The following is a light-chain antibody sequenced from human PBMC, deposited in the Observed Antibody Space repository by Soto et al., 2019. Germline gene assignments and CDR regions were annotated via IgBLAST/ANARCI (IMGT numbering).Light chain of an antibody. CDR3: SSYTTSSTVV. V-gene: IGLV2-14*03. CDR1: SSDVGAYYY. CDR2: DVS. Sequence: QSVLTQPASVSGSPGQSITISCTGTSSDVGAYYYVSWYQQHPGTAPKLLIYDVSNRPSGVANRFSGSKSGNTASLTISGVHAEDEADYYCSSYTTSSTVVFGGGTKLTVL. J-gene: IGLJ3*02.